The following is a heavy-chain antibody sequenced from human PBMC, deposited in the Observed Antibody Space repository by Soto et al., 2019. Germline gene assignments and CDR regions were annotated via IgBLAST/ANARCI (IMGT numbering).Heavy chain of an antibody. V-gene: IGHV1-24*01. J-gene: IGHJ4*02. CDR3: ARRNVYGSGSYSFDY. CDR2: FDPEDGET. D-gene: IGHD3-10*01. Sequence: ASVKVSCKVSGYTLTELSMHWVRQAPGKGLGWMGGFDPEDGETVYAQKFQGRVTMTEDTSTETAYMELSSLRSEDTAVYYCARRNVYGSGSYSFDYWGQGTLVTVSS. CDR1: GYTLTELS.